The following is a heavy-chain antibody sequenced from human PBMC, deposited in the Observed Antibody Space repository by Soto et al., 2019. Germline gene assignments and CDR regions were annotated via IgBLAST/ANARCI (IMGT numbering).Heavy chain of an antibody. CDR3: ARRGSGSYHAY. CDR1: GFTFSSYA. D-gene: IGHD1-26*01. Sequence: GGSLRLSCAASGFTFSSYAMHWVRQAPGKGLEYVSAISSNGGSTYYANSVKGRFTISRDNSKNTLYLQMGSLRAEDMAVYYCARRGSGSYHAYWGQGTLVTVSS. CDR2: ISSNGGST. J-gene: IGHJ4*02. V-gene: IGHV3-64*01.